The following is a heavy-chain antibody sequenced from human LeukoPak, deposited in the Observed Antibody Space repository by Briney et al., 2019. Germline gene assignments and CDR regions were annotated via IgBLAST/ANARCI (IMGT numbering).Heavy chain of an antibody. V-gene: IGHV5-51*01. CDR3: ARPQMTTVTTMGAFDI. J-gene: IGHJ3*02. Sequence: GESLKISCKGSGYSFTSYWIGWVRQMPGKGLGWRGIIYPGDSDTRYSPSFQGQVTISADKSISTAYLQWSSLKASDTAMYYCARPQMTTVTTMGAFDIWGQGTMVTVSS. CDR2: IYPGDSDT. D-gene: IGHD4-17*01. CDR1: GYSFTSYW.